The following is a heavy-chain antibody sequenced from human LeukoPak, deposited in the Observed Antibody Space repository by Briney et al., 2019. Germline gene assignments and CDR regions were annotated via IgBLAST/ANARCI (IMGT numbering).Heavy chain of an antibody. CDR2: IYTSGST. J-gene: IGHJ5*02. CDR1: GGSISSYY. D-gene: IGHD6-13*01. Sequence: PSETLSLTCTVSGGSISSYYWSWIRQPAGKGLEWIGRIYTSGSTNYNPSLKSRVTMSVDTSKNQFSLKLSSVTAAGTAVYYCARGDWLAAAGNWFDPWGQGTLVTVSS. CDR3: ARGDWLAAAGNWFDP. V-gene: IGHV4-4*07.